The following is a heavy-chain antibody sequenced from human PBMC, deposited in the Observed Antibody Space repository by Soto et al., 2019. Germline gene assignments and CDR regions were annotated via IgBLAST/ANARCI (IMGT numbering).Heavy chain of an antibody. D-gene: IGHD3-22*01. Sequence: QVELVQSGAEVKKPGSSVKVSCQASEDTFRNYAISWVRQAPGQGLEWMGGIIPLFGTANYAQKLQGRVTITADTSANTVYLELSSLRSEATAVYYFASTKYDSSAYDYWYLGLWGRGTLVTVSS. J-gene: IGHJ2*01. CDR3: ASTKYDSSAYDYWYLGL. CDR2: IIPLFGTA. V-gene: IGHV1-69*06. CDR1: EDTFRNYA.